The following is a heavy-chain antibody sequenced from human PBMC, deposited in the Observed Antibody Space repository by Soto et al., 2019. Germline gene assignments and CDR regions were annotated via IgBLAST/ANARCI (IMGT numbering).Heavy chain of an antibody. CDR1: GGSFSGYY. J-gene: IGHJ6*02. Sequence: PSETLSLTCAVYGGSFSGYYWSWIRQPPGKGLEWIGEINHSGSTNYNPSLKSRVTISVDTSKNQFSLKLSSVTAADTAVYYCARGVRYDSSGYQSYYYYGMDVWGQGTTVTVSS. D-gene: IGHD3-22*01. CDR3: ARGVRYDSSGYQSYYYYGMDV. CDR2: INHSGST. V-gene: IGHV4-34*01.